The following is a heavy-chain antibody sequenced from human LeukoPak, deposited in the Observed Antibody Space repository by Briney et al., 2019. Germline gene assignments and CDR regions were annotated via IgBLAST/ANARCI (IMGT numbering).Heavy chain of an antibody. D-gene: IGHD6-19*01. CDR1: GGSISIYY. V-gene: IGHV4-59*01. CDR2: IYNSGST. Sequence: SETLSLTCTVSGGSISIYYWSWIRQPPGKGLEWIGHIYNSGSTNYNPSPKSRVTISVETSKNQFSLKLRSVTAADTAGCFCARVKRAGGWSYCVYWGERTLVTLSS. CDR3: ARVKRAGGWSYCVY. J-gene: IGHJ4*02.